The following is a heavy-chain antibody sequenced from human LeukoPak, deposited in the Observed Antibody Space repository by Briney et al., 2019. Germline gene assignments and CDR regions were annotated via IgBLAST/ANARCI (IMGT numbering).Heavy chain of an antibody. D-gene: IGHD2-2*01. V-gene: IGHV3-48*02. CDR3: ARAASAQGY. J-gene: IGHJ4*02. CDR1: GINFSGYS. Sequence: GGSLRLSCAASGINFSGYSMHWVRQAPGKGLEWVSYISGSSSTIYYTDSVKGRFTISRDNAKNSLYLQMNSLRDEDTAVYYCARAASAQGYWGQGTLVTVSS. CDR2: ISGSSSTI.